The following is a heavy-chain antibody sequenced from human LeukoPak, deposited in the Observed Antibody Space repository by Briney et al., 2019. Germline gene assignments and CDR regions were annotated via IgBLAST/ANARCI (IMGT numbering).Heavy chain of an antibody. J-gene: IGHJ4*02. D-gene: IGHD2-21*02. V-gene: IGHV5-51*01. Sequence: GESLKISCKGSGYSFTSYWIGWVRQMPGKGLEWMGIIYPGDSDTRYSPSFQGQVTISADKSISTAYLQWSSLKASDTAIYYCASGLAYCGGDCYSPFDYWGQGTLVTVSS. CDR2: IYPGDSDT. CDR1: GYSFTSYW. CDR3: ASGLAYCGGDCYSPFDY.